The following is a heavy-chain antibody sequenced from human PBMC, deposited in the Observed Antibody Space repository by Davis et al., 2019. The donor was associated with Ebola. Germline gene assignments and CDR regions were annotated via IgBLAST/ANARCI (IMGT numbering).Heavy chain of an antibody. D-gene: IGHD3-16*01. V-gene: IGHV3-23*01. J-gene: IGHJ4*02. CDR2: ISDSGGRT. CDR3: AKAYLYGADY. CDR1: GFTFTSYV. Sequence: PGGSLRLSCAASGFTFTSYVINWVRQAPGKGLEWVSTISDSGGRTYYADSVKGRFTISGDNSKNTLYLQMNSLRAEDTAVYYCAKAYLYGADYWGQGTLVTVSS.